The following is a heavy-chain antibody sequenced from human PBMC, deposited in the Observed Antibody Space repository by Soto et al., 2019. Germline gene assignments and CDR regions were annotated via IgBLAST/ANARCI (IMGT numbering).Heavy chain of an antibody. Sequence: GEALKISWKGSGYSFTSYWIGWVRQMPGKAMEWMGIICPGDSDTRYRPSFQGQVTISAYKSIITAYLQWSSLKASDTAMYYCARQSQLDSYYGMHXWGQGTTVTVS. CDR2: ICPGDSDT. V-gene: IGHV5-51*01. J-gene: IGHJ6*02. CDR1: GYSFTSYW. D-gene: IGHD2-2*01. CDR3: ARQSQLDSYYGMHX.